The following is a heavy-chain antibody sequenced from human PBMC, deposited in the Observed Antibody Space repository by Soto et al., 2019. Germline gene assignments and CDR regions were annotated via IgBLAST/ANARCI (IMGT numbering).Heavy chain of an antibody. Sequence: GGSLRLSCAASGFVFSDYVIHWVRQAPGRGLDWVAGIWYHGRDIFYTDSVKGRFTISRDNSKNMLYLQMNGLRAEDTAVYYCARDQGGQSGNFIFDNWGQGTLVTVSS. CDR3: ARDQGGQSGNFIFDN. CDR2: IWYHGRDI. CDR1: GFVFSDYV. V-gene: IGHV3-33*01. J-gene: IGHJ4*02. D-gene: IGHD1-26*01.